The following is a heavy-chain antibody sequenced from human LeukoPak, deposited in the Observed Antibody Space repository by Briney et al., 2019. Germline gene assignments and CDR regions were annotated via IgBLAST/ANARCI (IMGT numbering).Heavy chain of an antibody. J-gene: IGHJ4*02. V-gene: IGHV3-23*01. CDR2: TSGSGVST. CDR1: GFIFSSYA. Sequence: GGSLRLSCEASGFIFSSYAMSWVRQAPGRGLEWVSATSGSGVSTYYADSVKGRFTISRDNSKNTLYLQMNSLRAEDTAVYYCAKKKGTGIYYFDYWGQGTLVTVSS. D-gene: IGHD1-14*01. CDR3: AKKKGTGIYYFDY.